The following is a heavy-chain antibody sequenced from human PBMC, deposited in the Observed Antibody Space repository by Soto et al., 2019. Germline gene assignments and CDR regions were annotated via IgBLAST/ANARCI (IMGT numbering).Heavy chain of an antibody. CDR3: AKGHLSAPYGDYVYFDY. J-gene: IGHJ4*02. Sequence: PGESLKISCKGSGYSFTSYWIGWVRQMPGKGLEWMGIIYPGDSDTRYSPSFQGQVTISADKSISTAYLQWSSLKASDTAMYYCAKGHLSAPYGDYVYFDYWGQGTLVTVSS. CDR1: GYSFTSYW. D-gene: IGHD4-17*01. CDR2: IYPGDSDT. V-gene: IGHV5-51*01.